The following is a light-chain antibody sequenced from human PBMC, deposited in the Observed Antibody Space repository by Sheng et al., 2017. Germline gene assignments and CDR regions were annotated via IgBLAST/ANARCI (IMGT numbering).Light chain of an antibody. CDR2: GAS. J-gene: IGKJ5*01. CDR3: QQRSDWPIT. V-gene: IGKV3D-20*02. Sequence: EIVLTQSPGTLSLSPGERATLSCRASQSVSSSYLAWYQQKPGQAPRLLIYGASSRATGIPDRFSGSGSGTDFTLTISSLEPEDFGVYYCQQRSDWPITFGRGTRLE. CDR1: QSVSSSY.